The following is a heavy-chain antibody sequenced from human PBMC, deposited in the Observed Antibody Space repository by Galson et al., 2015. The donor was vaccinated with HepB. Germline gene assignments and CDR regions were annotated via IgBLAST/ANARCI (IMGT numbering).Heavy chain of an antibody. D-gene: IGHD2-2*01. Sequence: SVKVSCKASGYTFTVYYMHWVRQAPGQGLEWMGWINPNSGGTNYAQKFQGWVTMTRDTSISTAYMELSSLRSDDTAVYYCASGGRIVVVPAAPPDYYGMDVWGQGTTVTVSS. CDR2: INPNSGGT. J-gene: IGHJ6*02. V-gene: IGHV1-2*04. CDR1: GYTFTVYY. CDR3: ASGGRIVVVPAAPPDYYGMDV.